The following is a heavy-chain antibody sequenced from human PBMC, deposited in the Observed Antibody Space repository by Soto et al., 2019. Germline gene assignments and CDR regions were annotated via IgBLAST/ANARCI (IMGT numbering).Heavy chain of an antibody. Sequence: ASVKVSCKASGYTFISYGVSWVRQAPGQGLEWMGWISAYDGNTNYAQKLQGRVTMTTDTSTSTAYMELRSLRSDDTAVYYCARDSTVDNWFDPWGQGTLVTVSS. CDR2: ISAYDGNT. V-gene: IGHV1-18*01. CDR1: GYTFISYG. CDR3: ARDSTVDNWFDP. J-gene: IGHJ5*02. D-gene: IGHD2-2*01.